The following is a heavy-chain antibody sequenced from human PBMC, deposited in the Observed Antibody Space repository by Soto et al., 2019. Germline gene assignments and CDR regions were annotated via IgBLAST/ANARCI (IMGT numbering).Heavy chain of an antibody. Sequence: GASVKVSCKASGGTFSSYTISWVRQAPGQGLEWMGRIIPILGIANYAQKFQGRVTITADKSTSTAYMELSSLRSEDTAVYYCASSYYDSSGYYDGRSDAFDTWGQGTMVTASS. CDR2: IIPILGIA. CDR1: GGTFSSYT. V-gene: IGHV1-69*02. D-gene: IGHD3-22*01. CDR3: ASSYYDSSGYYDGRSDAFDT. J-gene: IGHJ3*02.